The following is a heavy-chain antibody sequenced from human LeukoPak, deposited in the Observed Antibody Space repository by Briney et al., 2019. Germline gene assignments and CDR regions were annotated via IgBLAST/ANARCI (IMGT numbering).Heavy chain of an antibody. Sequence: GGSLRLSCAASGFTFSSYEMNWVRQAPGKGLEWVSYISSSGSTIYYADSVKGRFTISRDNAKNSLYLQMNSLRAEDTAVYYCAKRGTVTTFGHCDYWGQGTLVTVPS. CDR1: GFTFSSYE. J-gene: IGHJ4*02. D-gene: IGHD4-17*01. V-gene: IGHV3-48*03. CDR2: ISSSGSTI. CDR3: AKRGTVTTFGHCDY.